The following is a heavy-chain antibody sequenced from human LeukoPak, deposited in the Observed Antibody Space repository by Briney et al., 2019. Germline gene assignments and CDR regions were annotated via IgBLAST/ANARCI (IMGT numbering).Heavy chain of an antibody. J-gene: IGHJ3*02. V-gene: IGHV4-30-4*08. D-gene: IGHD6-25*01. Sequence: PSETLSLTCTVSGGSISSGDYYWSWIRQPPGKGLEWIGNIYYTGSTYYKPSLKTRITISLDTSKNQFSPNLSSVTVADTAVYYCVRGRGVGNIWGQGTVVTVSP. CDR3: VRGRGVGNI. CDR2: IYYTGST. CDR1: GGSISSGDYY.